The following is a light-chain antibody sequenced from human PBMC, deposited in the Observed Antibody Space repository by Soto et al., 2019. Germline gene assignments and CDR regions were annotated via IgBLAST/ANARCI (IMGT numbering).Light chain of an antibody. CDR1: QSVSRW. Sequence: DLQMTQSPSTLSASVGDTVTITCRASQSVSRWLNWYQQKSGKAPRLLIYEASNLEIGVPSRFSVSGSGTEFILTINSLQPADSATYYCQQFNSKVWTFGQGTKVEI. CDR3: QQFNSKVWT. J-gene: IGKJ1*01. CDR2: EAS. V-gene: IGKV1-5*01.